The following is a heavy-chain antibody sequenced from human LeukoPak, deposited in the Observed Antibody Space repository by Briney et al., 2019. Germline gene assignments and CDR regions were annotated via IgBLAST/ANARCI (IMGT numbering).Heavy chain of an antibody. J-gene: IGHJ4*02. D-gene: IGHD5-18*01. Sequence: SVKVSCKASGGTFSSYAISWVRQAPGQGLEWMGGIIPIFGTANYAQKFQGRVTITADESTSTAYMELSSLRSEDTAVYYCARDPRYSYGYRYYFDYWGQGTLVTVSS. CDR3: ARDPRYSYGYRYYFDY. CDR2: IIPIFGTA. CDR1: GGTFSSYA. V-gene: IGHV1-69*13.